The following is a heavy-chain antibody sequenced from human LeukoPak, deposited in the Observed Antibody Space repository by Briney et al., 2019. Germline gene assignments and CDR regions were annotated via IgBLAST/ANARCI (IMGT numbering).Heavy chain of an antibody. D-gene: IGHD7-27*01. V-gene: IGHV3-11*06. CDR1: GFTFSDYY. CDR3: AREAPNWAFDY. Sequence: PGGSLRLSCAASGFTFSDYYMSWIRQAPGKGLEWVSYISSSSSYIYYADSVKGRFTISRDNAKNSLYLQMNSLRAEDTAVYYCAREAPNWAFDYWGQGTLVTVSS. J-gene: IGHJ4*02. CDR2: ISSSSSYI.